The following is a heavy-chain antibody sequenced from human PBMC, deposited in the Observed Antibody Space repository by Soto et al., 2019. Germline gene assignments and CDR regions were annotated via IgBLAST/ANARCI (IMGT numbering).Heavy chain of an antibody. CDR1: GFTFSSYS. CDR2: ISSSGSTI. J-gene: IGHJ5*02. V-gene: IGHV3-48*04. D-gene: IGHD6-19*01. CDR3: ARHDSSGWYSGWFDP. Sequence: GGSLRLSCAASGFTFSSYSMSWIRQAPGKGLEWVSYISSSGSTIYYADSVKGRFTISRDNAKNSLYLQMNSLRAEDTAVYYCARHDSSGWYSGWFDPWGQGTLVTVSS.